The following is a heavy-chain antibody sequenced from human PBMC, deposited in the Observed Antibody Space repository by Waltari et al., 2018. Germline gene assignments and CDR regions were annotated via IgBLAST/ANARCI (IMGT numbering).Heavy chain of an antibody. CDR1: GGSISSHY. J-gene: IGHJ3*02. CDR2: IYYSGST. D-gene: IGHD4-17*01. V-gene: IGHV4-59*11. CDR3: ARASWHDYGGPGAFDI. Sequence: QVQLQESGPGLVKPSETLSLTCTVSGGSISSHYWSWIRQPPGKGLEWIGYIYYSGSTNYNPPLKSRVTISVDTSKNQFSLKLSSVTAADTAVYYCARASWHDYGGPGAFDIWGQGTMVTVSS.